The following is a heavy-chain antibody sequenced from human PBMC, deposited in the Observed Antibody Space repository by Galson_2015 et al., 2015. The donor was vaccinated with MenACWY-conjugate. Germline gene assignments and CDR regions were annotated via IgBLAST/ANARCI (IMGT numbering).Heavy chain of an antibody. Sequence: SLRLSCAASGFTFSSYWMHWVRQAPGKGLVWVSRVNSDGSGTGYADSVKGRFTISRDNAKNILFLQMNSLKVEDTAVYYCARSYVPGSDRKNYYMDVWGRGTTVTVSS. D-gene: IGHD3-16*01. CDR1: GFTFSSYW. CDR2: VNSDGSGT. V-gene: IGHV3-74*01. CDR3: ARSYVPGSDRKNYYMDV. J-gene: IGHJ6*03.